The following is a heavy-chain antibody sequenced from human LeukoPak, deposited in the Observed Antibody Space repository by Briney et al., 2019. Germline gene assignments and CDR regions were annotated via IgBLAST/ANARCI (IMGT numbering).Heavy chain of an antibody. CDR2: IIPIFGTA. D-gene: IGHD2-15*01. CDR3: ARDGRYCSGGSCYWAFDY. CDR1: GGTFSSYA. V-gene: IGHV1-69*05. J-gene: IGHJ4*02. Sequence: ASVKVSCKASGGTFSSYAISWVRQAPGQGLEWMGGIIPIFGTANYAQKFQGRVTITTDESTSTAYMELSSLRSEDTAVYYCARDGRYCSGGSCYWAFDYWGQGTLVTVSS.